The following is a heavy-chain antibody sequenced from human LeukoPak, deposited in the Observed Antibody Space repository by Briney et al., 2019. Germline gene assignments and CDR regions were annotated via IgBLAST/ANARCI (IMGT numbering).Heavy chain of an antibody. CDR2: INPNSGGT. CDR3: ARGPRYCSGGSCSWFDY. V-gene: IGHV1-2*06. D-gene: IGHD2-15*01. J-gene: IGHJ4*02. CDR1: GYTFTGYY. Sequence: ASVKVSCKASGYTFTGYYMHWVRQAPGQGLEWMGRINPNSGGTNYAQKFQGRVTMTRDTSISTAYMELSRLRSADTAVYYCARGPRYCSGGSCSWFDYWGQGTLVTVSS.